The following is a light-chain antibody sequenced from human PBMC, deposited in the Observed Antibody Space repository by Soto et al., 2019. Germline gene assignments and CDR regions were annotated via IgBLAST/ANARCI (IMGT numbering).Light chain of an antibody. CDR1: QNVATN. J-gene: IGKJ1*01. CDR2: GAS. CDR3: QQYNNWPQT. V-gene: IGKV3-15*01. Sequence: VLTQSPATLSVSPGEGATLSCRASQNVATNLAWYQQRPGQAPRLLIYGASKRAIGLPARFSGSGSGTEFTLTITSLQSEDFAVYYCQQYNNWPQTFGQGTKVEIK.